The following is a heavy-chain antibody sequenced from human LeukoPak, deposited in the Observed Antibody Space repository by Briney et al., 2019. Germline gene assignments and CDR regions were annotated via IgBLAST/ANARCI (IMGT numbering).Heavy chain of an antibody. D-gene: IGHD3-10*01. CDR2: INGGGDMS. V-gene: IGHV3-23*01. Sequence: GGPLRLSRAASGLSLRAYDLIWDRPAPGKELDWFSIINGGGDMSRYEDSVKGRFTISIDNSKNTVDLQMNSVRAEDTAVYYCAMRDRGYGLDIWGQVTMVTVSS. CDR3: AMRDRGYGLDI. J-gene: IGHJ3*02. CDR1: GLSLRAYD.